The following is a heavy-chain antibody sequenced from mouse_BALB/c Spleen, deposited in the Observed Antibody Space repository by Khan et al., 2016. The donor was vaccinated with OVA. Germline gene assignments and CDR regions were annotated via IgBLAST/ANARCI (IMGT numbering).Heavy chain of an antibody. CDR3: ARSWGYDGDY. J-gene: IGHJ2*01. CDR1: GYTFSTYW. D-gene: IGHD2-2*01. Sequence: QVQLQQSGAELMKPGASVKISCKVTGYTFSTYWIESVMQRPGHGLEWIGEILPGSGTTNYSEKFKDKATFTADTSSNTVYMQFSSLTSEDSAVYYCARSWGYDGDYWGQGTTLTVSS. CDR2: ILPGSGTT. V-gene: IGHV1-9*01.